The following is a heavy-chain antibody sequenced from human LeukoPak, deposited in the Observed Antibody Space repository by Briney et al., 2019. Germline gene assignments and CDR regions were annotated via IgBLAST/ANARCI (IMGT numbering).Heavy chain of an antibody. CDR2: IYYSDS. V-gene: IGHV4-31*03. CDR3: ARGVLTGYYGDFDY. D-gene: IGHD3-9*01. J-gene: IGHJ4*02. CDR1: GGSVSSGGYY. Sequence: SQTLSLTCTVSGGSVSSGGYYWSWIRQHPGKGLEWIGYIYYSDSYYNPSLKSRVTISLDTSKNQFSLNLNPVTAADTAVYYCARGVLTGYYGDFDYWGQGTLVTVSS.